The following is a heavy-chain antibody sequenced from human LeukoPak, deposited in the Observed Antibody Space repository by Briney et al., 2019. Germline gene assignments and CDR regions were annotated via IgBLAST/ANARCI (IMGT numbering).Heavy chain of an antibody. CDR3: ARDGGYYYDSSGYYPNWFDP. D-gene: IGHD3-22*01. Sequence: ASVKVSCKASGYTFTSYYMHWVRQAPGQGLEWMGIINPSGGSTSYAQKFQGRVTMTRDTSTSTVYMELSSLRSEDTAVYYCARDGGYYYDSSGYYPNWFDPWGQGTLVTVSS. J-gene: IGHJ5*02. CDR2: INPSGGST. V-gene: IGHV1-46*01. CDR1: GYTFTSYY.